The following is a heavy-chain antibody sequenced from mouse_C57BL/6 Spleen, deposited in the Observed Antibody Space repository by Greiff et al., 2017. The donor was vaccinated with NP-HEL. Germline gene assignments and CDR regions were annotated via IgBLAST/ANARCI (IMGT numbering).Heavy chain of an antibody. D-gene: IGHD2-4*01. V-gene: IGHV3-6*01. CDR1: GYSITSGYY. CDR2: ISYDGSN. CDR3: AREGYYDYDDYFDY. J-gene: IGHJ2*01. Sequence: DVQLPESGPGLVKPSQSLSLTCSVTGYSITSGYYWNWIRQFPGNKLEWMGYISYDGSNNYNPSLKNRISITRDTSKNQFFLKLNSVTTEDTATYYCAREGYYDYDDYFDYWGQGTTLTVSS.